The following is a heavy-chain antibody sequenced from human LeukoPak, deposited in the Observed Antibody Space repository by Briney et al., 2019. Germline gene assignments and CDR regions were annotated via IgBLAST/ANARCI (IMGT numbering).Heavy chain of an antibody. V-gene: IGHV4-59*01. J-gene: IGHJ3*02. D-gene: IGHD6-25*01. CDR2: IYYSGST. CDR1: GGSISSYY. Sequence: SETLSLTCTVSGGSISSYYWSWIRQPPGKGLEWIGYIYYSGSTNYNPSLKSRVTISVDTSKNQFSLKLSSVTAADTAVYYCARAPGYSSDRGFAFDIWGQGTMVTVSS. CDR3: ARAPGYSSDRGFAFDI.